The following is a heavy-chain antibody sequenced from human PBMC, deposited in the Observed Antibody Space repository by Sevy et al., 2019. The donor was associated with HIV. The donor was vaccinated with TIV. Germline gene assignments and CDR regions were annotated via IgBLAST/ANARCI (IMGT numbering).Heavy chain of an antibody. Sequence: SETLSLTCAVYGGSFSGYYWSWIRQPPGKGLEWIGEINHSGSTNYNPSLKSRVTISVDTSKNQFSLKLSSVTAADTAVYYCASLLGTGTTVSFDYWGQGTLVTVSS. CDR1: GGSFSGYY. D-gene: IGHD1-7*01. V-gene: IGHV4-34*01. J-gene: IGHJ4*02. CDR3: ASLLGTGTTVSFDY. CDR2: INHSGST.